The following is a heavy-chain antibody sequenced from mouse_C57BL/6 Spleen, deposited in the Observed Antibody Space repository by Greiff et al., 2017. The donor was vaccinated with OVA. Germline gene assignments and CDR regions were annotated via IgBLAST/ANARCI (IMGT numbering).Heavy chain of an antibody. CDR2: ISSGSSTI. CDR1: GFTFSDYG. CDR3: AGGSSPFYAMDY. D-gene: IGHD1-1*01. V-gene: IGHV5-17*01. J-gene: IGHJ4*01. Sequence: EVQVVESGGGLVKPGGSLKLSCAASGFTFSDYGMHWVRQAPEKGLEWVAYISSGSSTIYYADTVKGRFTISRDNAKNTLYLQMTSLRSEDTAIYFCAGGSSPFYAMDYWGQGTSVTVSS.